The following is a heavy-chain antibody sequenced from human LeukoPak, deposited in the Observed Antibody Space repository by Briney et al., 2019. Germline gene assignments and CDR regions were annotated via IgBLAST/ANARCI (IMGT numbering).Heavy chain of an antibody. CDR2: INPSGGST. Sequence: GASVKVPCKASGYTFTGYYMHWVRQAPGQGLEWMGIINPSGGSTSYAQKFQGRVTMTRDTSTSTVYMELSSLRSEDTAVYYCAREPDFWSGYGAFDIWGQGTMVTVSS. CDR1: GYTFTGYY. CDR3: AREPDFWSGYGAFDI. J-gene: IGHJ3*02. V-gene: IGHV1-46*01. D-gene: IGHD3-3*01.